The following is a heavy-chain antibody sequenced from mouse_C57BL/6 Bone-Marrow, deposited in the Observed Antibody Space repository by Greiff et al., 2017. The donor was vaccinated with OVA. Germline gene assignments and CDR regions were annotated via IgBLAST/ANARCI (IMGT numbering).Heavy chain of an antibody. J-gene: IGHJ4*01. CDR2: IDPSDSYT. CDR1: GYTFTSYW. D-gene: IGHD2-1*01. V-gene: IGHV1-69*01. Sequence: QVQLQQPGAELVMPGASVKLSCKASGYTFTSYWMHWVKQRPGQGLEWIGEIDPSDSYTNYNQKFKGKSTLTVDKSSSTAYMQLSSLTSEDSAVYYCARGYGNYNYYAMDYWGQGTSVTVSS. CDR3: ARGYGNYNYYAMDY.